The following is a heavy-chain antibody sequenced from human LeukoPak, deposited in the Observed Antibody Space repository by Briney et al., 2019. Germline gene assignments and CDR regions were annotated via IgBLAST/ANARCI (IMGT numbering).Heavy chain of an antibody. Sequence: ASVKVSSKASGGTFLRYVFSWVRQAPGQGLEWMGGIIPIFGTANYAQKFQGRVTITADKSTSTAYMELNSLRSEDTAVYYCAREILPVHCDGGSCYSFDNWGQGTLVTVSS. J-gene: IGHJ5*02. CDR1: GGTFLRYV. CDR3: AREILPVHCDGGSCYSFDN. D-gene: IGHD2-15*01. V-gene: IGHV1-69*06. CDR2: IIPIFGTA.